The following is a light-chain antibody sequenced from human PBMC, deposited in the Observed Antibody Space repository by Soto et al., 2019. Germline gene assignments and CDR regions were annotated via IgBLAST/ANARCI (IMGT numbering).Light chain of an antibody. V-gene: IGKV3-20*01. Sequence: EIVLTQSPGILSLSPGERATLSCRASQSVTNDYLAWYQQKPGQAPRLLIFDASSRATDIPDRFSGSGSGTDFTLTISRLEPEDFAVYYCQQYGTTLLYTFGQGTQLEIK. CDR2: DAS. CDR1: QSVTNDY. J-gene: IGKJ2*01. CDR3: QQYGTTLLYT.